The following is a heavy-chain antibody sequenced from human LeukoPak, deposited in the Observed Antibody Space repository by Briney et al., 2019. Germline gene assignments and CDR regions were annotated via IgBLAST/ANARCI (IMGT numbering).Heavy chain of an antibody. Sequence: SQTLSLTCTVSGGSISSGGYFWNWIRQHPGKGLEWIGYIYYSGSTYYNPSLKSRVTISVDTSKNQFSLKLSSVTAADTAVYYCAREGVAGYFDYWGQGTLVTVSS. CDR1: GGSISSGGYF. CDR2: IYYSGST. J-gene: IGHJ4*02. CDR3: AREGVAGYFDY. D-gene: IGHD6-19*01. V-gene: IGHV4-31*03.